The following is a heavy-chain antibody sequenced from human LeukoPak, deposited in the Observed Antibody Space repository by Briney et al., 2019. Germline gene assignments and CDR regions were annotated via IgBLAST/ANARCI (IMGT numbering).Heavy chain of an antibody. Sequence: ASVKVSCKASGYTFTGYYMHWVRQAPGQGLEWMGWINPNSGDTNYAQKFQGRVTMTRDTSISTAYMELSRLRSDDTAVYYCARFYSGYGNYYYYMDVWGKGTTVTVSS. J-gene: IGHJ6*03. CDR3: ARFYSGYGNYYYYMDV. D-gene: IGHD5-12*01. CDR1: GYTFTGYY. CDR2: INPNSGDT. V-gene: IGHV1-2*02.